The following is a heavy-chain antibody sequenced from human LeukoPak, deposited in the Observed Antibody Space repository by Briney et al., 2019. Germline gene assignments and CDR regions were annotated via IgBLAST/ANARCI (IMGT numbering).Heavy chain of an antibody. CDR2: IWYDGSNK. D-gene: IGHD6-19*01. V-gene: IGHV3-33*01. Sequence: GRSLRLSCAASGFTFSSYGMHWVRQAPGKGLEWVAVIWYDGSNKYYADSVKGRFTISRDNSKNTLYLQMNSLRAEDTAVYYCARGRSASYFEYWGQGTLVTVSS. J-gene: IGHJ4*02. CDR3: ARGRSASYFEY. CDR1: GFTFSSYG.